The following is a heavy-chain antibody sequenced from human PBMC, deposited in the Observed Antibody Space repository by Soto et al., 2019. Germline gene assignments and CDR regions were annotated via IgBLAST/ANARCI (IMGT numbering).Heavy chain of an antibody. V-gene: IGHV3-30*18. D-gene: IGHD3-22*01. Sequence: QVQLVESGGGVVQPGRSLRLSCAASGFTFYKYGMHWVRQAPGKGLEWVALISHDESNKYYVDYVKGRFTIARDNSKNPVFLQMNSLRPEDTALDFCAKDDSNRWYNYYAMDVWGQGTTVTGSS. CDR3: AKDDSNRWYNYYAMDV. CDR2: ISHDESNK. J-gene: IGHJ6*02. CDR1: GFTFYKYG.